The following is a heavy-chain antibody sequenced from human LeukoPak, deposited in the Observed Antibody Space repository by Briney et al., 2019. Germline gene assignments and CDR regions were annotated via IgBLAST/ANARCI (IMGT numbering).Heavy chain of an antibody. CDR2: FDLTGNP. D-gene: IGHD1-26*01. CDR1: VVSSKSVD. CDR3: ARSKFSFGATKFDA. V-gene: IGHV4-59*01. J-gene: IGHJ5*02. Sequence: NPSGSLTVTCRVCVVSSKSVDLGGSRHSNEKRLEWIGYFDLTGNPIYNSSLKSRVTMSGDNSKNHFSLTLTSVTPADTAIYFCARSKFSFGATKFDAWGQGTLVSVSS.